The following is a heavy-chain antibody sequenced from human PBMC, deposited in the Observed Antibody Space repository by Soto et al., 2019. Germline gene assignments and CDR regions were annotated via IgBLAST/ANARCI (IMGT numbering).Heavy chain of an antibody. Sequence: QLQLQESGPGLVKPSETLSLTCTVSGGSISSSSYYWGWIRQPPGKGLEWIGSIYYSGSTYYNPSLKSRVTISVDTSKNQFSLKLSSVTAADTAVYYCASPRYSYGTGHFDYWGQGTLVTVSS. CDR2: IYYSGST. V-gene: IGHV4-39*01. D-gene: IGHD5-18*01. CDR3: ASPRYSYGTGHFDY. CDR1: GGSISSSSYY. J-gene: IGHJ4*02.